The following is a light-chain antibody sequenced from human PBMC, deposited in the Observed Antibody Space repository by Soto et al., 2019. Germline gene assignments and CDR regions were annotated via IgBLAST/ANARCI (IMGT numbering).Light chain of an antibody. CDR3: SSDTISNTWV. V-gene: IGLV2-14*01. CDR2: EVS. J-gene: IGLJ3*02. CDR1: SSDVGGYNY. Sequence: QSALTQPASVSGSPGQSITISCTGTSSDVGGYNYVSWYQQHPGKAPKLMIHEVSNRPSGVSNRFSGSKSGNTASLTISGLQAEDGADYYCSSDTISNTWVFGGGPKL.